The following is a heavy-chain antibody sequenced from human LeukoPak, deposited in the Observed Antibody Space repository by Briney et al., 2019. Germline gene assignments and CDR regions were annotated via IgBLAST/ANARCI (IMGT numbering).Heavy chain of an antibody. V-gene: IGHV3-23*01. CDR1: GFTFSTYA. CDR2: FSGSGGST. Sequence: PGGSLRLSCAASGFTFSTYAMSWVRQAPGKGLEWVSGFSGSGGSTYYADSVKGRFTISRDNSKNTLFLQMNSLRAEDTAVYYCANVGQQVEWFDPWGQGTLVTVSS. J-gene: IGHJ5*02. D-gene: IGHD6-13*01. CDR3: ANVGQQVEWFDP.